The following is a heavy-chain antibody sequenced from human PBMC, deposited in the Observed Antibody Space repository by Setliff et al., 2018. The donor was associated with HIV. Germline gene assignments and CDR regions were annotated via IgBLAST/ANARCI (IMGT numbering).Heavy chain of an antibody. CDR3: ARARGGNSEWSY. J-gene: IGHJ4*02. CDR2: INSDGSST. Sequence: LRLSCAASGFTFSSYWMHWVRQVPGKGLVWVSRINSDGSSTTYADFVKGRFTISRDNAKNTLYLQLNSLRAEDTAVYSCARARGGNSEWSYWGQGTLVTVSS. D-gene: IGHD2-15*01. V-gene: IGHV3-74*03. CDR1: GFTFSSYW.